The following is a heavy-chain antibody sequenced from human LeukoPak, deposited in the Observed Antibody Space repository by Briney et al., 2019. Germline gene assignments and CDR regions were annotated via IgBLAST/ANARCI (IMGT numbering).Heavy chain of an antibody. J-gene: IGHJ5*02. CDR2: ISYDGSNK. V-gene: IGHV3-30*18. CDR3: AKDFDYGDP. Sequence: GGSLRLSCAASGFTFSSYGMHRVRQAPGKGLEWVAVISYDGSNKYYADSVKGRFTISRDNSKNTLYPQMNSLRAEDTAVYYCAKDFDYGDPWGQGTLVTVSS. CDR1: GFTFSSYG. D-gene: IGHD4/OR15-4a*01.